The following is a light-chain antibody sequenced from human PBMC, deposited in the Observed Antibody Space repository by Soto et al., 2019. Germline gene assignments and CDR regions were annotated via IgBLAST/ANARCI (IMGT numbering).Light chain of an antibody. CDR3: QQYGSSPFT. J-gene: IGKJ3*01. CDR2: KAS. Sequence: IPMTQSPSTLSGSLGVRVTITCRASQTISSWLAWYQQKPGKAPKLLIYKASTLKSGVPSRFSGSGSGTEFTLTISSLQPDDFAVYYCQQYGSSPFTFGPGTKVDI. V-gene: IGKV1-5*03. CDR1: QTISSW.